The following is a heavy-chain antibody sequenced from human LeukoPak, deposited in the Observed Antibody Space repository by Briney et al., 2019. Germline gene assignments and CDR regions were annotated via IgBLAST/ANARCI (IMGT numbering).Heavy chain of an antibody. Sequence: GGSLRLSCAASGFTFSSYSMNWVRQAPGKGLEWVSSISSSSSYIYYADSVKGRFTISRDSSRNTLFLHMNTLRAEDTAIYYCAKDRTVGASYWYFDLWGRGTLVTVSS. J-gene: IGHJ2*01. CDR2: ISSSSSYI. D-gene: IGHD1-26*01. V-gene: IGHV3-21*04. CDR3: AKDRTVGASYWYFDL. CDR1: GFTFSSYS.